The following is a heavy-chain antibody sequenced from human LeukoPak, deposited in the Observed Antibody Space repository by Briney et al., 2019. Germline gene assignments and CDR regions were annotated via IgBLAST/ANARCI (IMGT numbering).Heavy chain of an antibody. J-gene: IGHJ4*02. V-gene: IGHV3-30*18. CDR1: GFTFSFYS. CDR2: VSYEGKSQ. CDR3: AKEGTAQISTWYDY. Sequence: QAGGSLRLSCAASGFTFSFYSMNWVRQAPGKGLEWVAVVSYEGKSQYYADSVRGRFTISRDNSKNTLYLQMNSLRGEDAAVYYCAKEGTAQISTWYDYWGQGTLVTVSS. D-gene: IGHD6-13*01.